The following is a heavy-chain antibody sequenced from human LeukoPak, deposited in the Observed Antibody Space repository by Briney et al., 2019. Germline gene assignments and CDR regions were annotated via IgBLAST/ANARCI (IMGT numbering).Heavy chain of an antibody. Sequence: PGGSLRLSCAASGFTFSSCVMSWVRQAPGKGLEWVSAISGSGDTTYYAESVRGRFTISRDISKNTLYLQMNSLRAEDTAVYYCARDQLGRYDIIRGGAFDIWGQGTMVTVSS. V-gene: IGHV3-23*01. CDR3: ARDQLGRYDIIRGGAFDI. D-gene: IGHD3-22*01. CDR1: GFTFSSCV. J-gene: IGHJ3*02. CDR2: ISGSGDTT.